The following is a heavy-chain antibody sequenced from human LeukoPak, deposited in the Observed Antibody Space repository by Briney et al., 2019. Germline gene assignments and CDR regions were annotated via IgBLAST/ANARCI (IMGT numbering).Heavy chain of an antibody. Sequence: PSETLSLTCTVSGGSISSYYWSWIRQPPGKGLEWIGYIYYSGSTNYNPSLKSRVTISVDTSKNQFSLKLSSVTAADTAVYYCARDIGGFQQWVLGYWSQGTLVTVSS. CDR1: GGSISSYY. CDR3: ARDIGGFQQWVLGY. CDR2: IYYSGST. J-gene: IGHJ4*02. D-gene: IGHD6-19*01. V-gene: IGHV4-59*01.